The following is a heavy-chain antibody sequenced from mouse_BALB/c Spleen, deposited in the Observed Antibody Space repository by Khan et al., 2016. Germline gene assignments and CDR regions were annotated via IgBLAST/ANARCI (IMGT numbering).Heavy chain of an antibody. V-gene: IGHV14-4*02. J-gene: IGHJ3*01. CDR1: GFNIIDYY. D-gene: IGHD1-2*01. Sequence: VQLQQSGAELVRSGDSVRLSCTASGFNIIDYYMHWVKQRPEKGLAWIGWIEHENGDTAYAPKFQGKATMTADTYSNTAYLPLSTMTSENTDAYYLNAPTTYGQRAFFAYWGQGTLVTVSA. CDR3: NAPTTYGQRAFFAY. CDR2: IEHENGDT.